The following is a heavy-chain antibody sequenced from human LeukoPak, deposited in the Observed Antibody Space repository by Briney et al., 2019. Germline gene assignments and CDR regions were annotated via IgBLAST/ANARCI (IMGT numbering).Heavy chain of an antibody. CDR1: GFTFSSYD. CDR3: ARAPGTTHYYGMDV. Sequence: GGSLRLSCAASGFTFSSYDMHWVRQATGKGLEWVSAIGTAGDTYYPGSVKGRFTISRENAKNSLYLQMNSLRAGDTAVYYCARAPGTTHYYGMDVWGQGTTVTVPS. CDR2: IGTAGDT. J-gene: IGHJ6*02. V-gene: IGHV3-13*01. D-gene: IGHD1-1*01.